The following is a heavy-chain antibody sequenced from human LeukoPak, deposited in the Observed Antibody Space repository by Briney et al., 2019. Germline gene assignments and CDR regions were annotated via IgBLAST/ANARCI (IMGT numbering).Heavy chain of an antibody. V-gene: IGHV1-18*01. CDR2: ISAYNGNT. Sequence: ASVKVSCKASGYTFTSYGISWVRQAPGQGLEWMGWISAYNGNTNYAQKLQGRVTMTTDTSTSTAYMEPRSLRSDDTAVYYCARDSDYYGSGSYFDYWGQGTLVTVSS. J-gene: IGHJ4*02. D-gene: IGHD3-10*01. CDR1: GYTFTSYG. CDR3: ARDSDYYGSGSYFDY.